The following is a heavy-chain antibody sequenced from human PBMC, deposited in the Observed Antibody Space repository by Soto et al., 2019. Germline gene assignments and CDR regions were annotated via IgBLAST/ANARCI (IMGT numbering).Heavy chain of an antibody. V-gene: IGHV1-69*13. D-gene: IGHD3-22*01. J-gene: IGHJ6*02. Sequence: SVKVSCKASGGTFSSYAISWVRQAPGQGLEWMGGIIPIFGTANYAQKFQGRVTITADESTSTAYMELSSLRSEDTAVYYCARFEGGSQYYDSSGYPLVYYYGMDVWGQGTTVTAS. CDR3: ARFEGGSQYYDSSGYPLVYYYGMDV. CDR1: GGTFSSYA. CDR2: IIPIFGTA.